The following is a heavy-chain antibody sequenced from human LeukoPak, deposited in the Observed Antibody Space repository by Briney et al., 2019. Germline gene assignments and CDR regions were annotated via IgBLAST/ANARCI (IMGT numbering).Heavy chain of an antibody. CDR3: ARDRYSDYGGVYDF. J-gene: IGHJ1*01. D-gene: IGHD3/OR15-3a*01. Sequence: GGSLRLSCAASGFTVSSNYMSWVRQAPGKGLEWVSVIYSGGSTYYADSVKGRLTISRDNSENTVYLQVSSLRAEDTAVYYCARDRYSDYGGVYDFWGRGTLVTVSS. CDR2: IYSGGST. CDR1: GFTVSSNY. V-gene: IGHV3-53*01.